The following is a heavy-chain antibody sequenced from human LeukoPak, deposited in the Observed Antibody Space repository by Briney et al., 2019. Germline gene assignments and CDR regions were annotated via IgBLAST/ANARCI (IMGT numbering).Heavy chain of an antibody. D-gene: IGHD4-17*01. J-gene: IGHJ4*02. CDR3: AKGNYGEKIDY. CDR1: GGSISSGGYY. Sequence: LSLTCTVSGGSISSGGYYWSWIRQPPGKGLEWVSGISASGGATYYADSVKGRFTISRDNSKNTLYLQMNSLKAEDAALYYCAKGNYGEKIDYWGPGTLVTVSS. V-gene: IGHV3-23*01. CDR2: ISASGGAT.